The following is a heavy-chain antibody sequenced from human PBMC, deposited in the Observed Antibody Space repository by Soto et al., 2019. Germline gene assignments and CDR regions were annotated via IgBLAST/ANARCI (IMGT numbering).Heavy chain of an antibody. J-gene: IGHJ4*02. CDR2: IYYSGST. Sequence: SETLSLTCTVSGGSISSYYWSWIRQPPGKGLEWIGYIYYSGSTNYNPSLKSRVTISVDTSKNQFSLKLSSATAADTAVYYCARDKGIQLDYWGQGTLVTVSS. CDR1: GGSISSYY. V-gene: IGHV4-59*01. D-gene: IGHD5-18*01. CDR3: ARDKGIQLDY.